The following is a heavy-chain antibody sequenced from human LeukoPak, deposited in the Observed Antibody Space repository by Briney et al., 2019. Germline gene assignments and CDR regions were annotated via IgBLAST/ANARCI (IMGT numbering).Heavy chain of an antibody. V-gene: IGHV1-2*02. CDR1: GYTFTGYY. D-gene: IGHD6-6*01. J-gene: IGHJ4*02. CDR3: ARAYSSSFHAPLRY. CDR2: INPNTGDT. Sequence: ASVKVSCKASGYTFTGYYMHWVRLAPGQGLEWMGWINPNTGDTDYVQNFQGRVTMTRDTSISTAYMELSRLRSDDTAVYYCARAYSSSFHAPLRYWGQGTLVTVSS.